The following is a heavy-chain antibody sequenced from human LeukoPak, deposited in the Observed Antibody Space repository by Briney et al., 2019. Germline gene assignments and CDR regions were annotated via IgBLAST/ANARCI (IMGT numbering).Heavy chain of an antibody. Sequence: PGGSLRLSCSASGFTFSSYAMHWVRQAPGKGLEYVSAISSNGGSTYYADSVKGRFTISRDNSKNTLYLQMSSLRAEDTAVYYCVKDVLLWLGEPIPYYFDYWGQGTLVTVSS. CDR2: ISSNGGST. CDR3: VKDVLLWLGEPIPYYFDY. V-gene: IGHV3-64D*09. CDR1: GFTFSSYA. D-gene: IGHD3-10*01. J-gene: IGHJ4*02.